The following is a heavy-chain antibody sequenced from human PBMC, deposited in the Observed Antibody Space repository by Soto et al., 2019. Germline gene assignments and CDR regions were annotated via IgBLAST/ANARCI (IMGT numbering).Heavy chain of an antibody. D-gene: IGHD6-19*01. Sequence: XETLSLTCTVSGGSISSYYWSWIRQPPGKGLEWIGYIYYSGSTNYNPSLKSRVTISVDTSKNQFSLKLSSVTAADTAVYYCARSRESIAVDYWGQGTLVTVSS. CDR2: IYYSGST. J-gene: IGHJ4*02. V-gene: IGHV4-59*01. CDR3: ARSRESIAVDY. CDR1: GGSISSYY.